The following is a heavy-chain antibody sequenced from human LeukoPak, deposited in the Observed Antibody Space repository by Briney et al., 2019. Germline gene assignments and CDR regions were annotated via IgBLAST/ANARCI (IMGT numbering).Heavy chain of an antibody. D-gene: IGHD7-27*01. V-gene: IGHV4-39*01. J-gene: IGHJ4*02. CDR2: IYYSGST. CDR3: ATLRPSANWELQYYFDY. CDR1: GGSISSSSYY. Sequence: SQTLSLTCTVSGGSISSSSYYWGWIRQPPGKGLEWIGSIYYSGSTYYNPSLKSRVTISVDTSKNQFSLKLSSVTAADTAVYYCATLRPSANWELQYYFDYWGQGTLVTVSS.